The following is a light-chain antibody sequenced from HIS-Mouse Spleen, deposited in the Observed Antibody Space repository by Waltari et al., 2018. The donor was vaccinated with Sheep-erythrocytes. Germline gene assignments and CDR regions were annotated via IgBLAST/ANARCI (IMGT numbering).Light chain of an antibody. Sequence: QSALTQPRSVSGSPGQSVTLPCTGTSSYVGGYNFVSWYQQPPGKAPKLMIYDVSKRPSGVPDRFSGSKSGNTASLTISGLQAEDEADYYCCSYAGSYNHVFATGTKVTVL. CDR3: CSYAGSYNHV. CDR1: SSYVGGYNF. J-gene: IGLJ1*01. CDR2: DVS. V-gene: IGLV2-11*01.